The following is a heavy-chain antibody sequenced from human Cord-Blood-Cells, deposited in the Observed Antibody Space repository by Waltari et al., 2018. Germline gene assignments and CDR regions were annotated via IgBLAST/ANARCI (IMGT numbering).Heavy chain of an antibody. V-gene: IGHV1-69-2*01. J-gene: IGHJ3*02. CDR3: ATDGDIVVTSAVDAFDI. D-gene: IGHD5-12*01. Sequence: EVQLVQSGAEVKKPGATVKISCKVSGYTFTDYYMHWVQQAPGKGLEWMGLVDTEDGETIYGAKFQGRVTITADTSTDTAYMELSSLRSEDTAVYYCATDGDIVVTSAVDAFDIWGQGTMVTVSS. CDR2: VDTEDGET. CDR1: GYTFTDYY.